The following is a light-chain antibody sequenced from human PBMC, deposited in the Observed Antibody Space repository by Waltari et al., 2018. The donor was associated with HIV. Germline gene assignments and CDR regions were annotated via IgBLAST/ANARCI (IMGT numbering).Light chain of an antibody. V-gene: IGLV2-14*03. J-gene: IGLJ2*01. CDR2: DVT. CDR1: SSDIGSFDY. Sequence: SALTQPASVSGSPGQSITISCLGASSDIGSFDYVSWYQQHPDKAPKLILYDVTYRPSGVSGRFSGSRSGSMASLTISGLRPEDEADYFCCSYSDSGTILFGGGTRVTVL. CDR3: CSYSDSGTIL.